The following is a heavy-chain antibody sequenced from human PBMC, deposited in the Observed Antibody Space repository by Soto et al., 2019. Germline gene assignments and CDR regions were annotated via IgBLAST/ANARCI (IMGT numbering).Heavy chain of an antibody. Sequence: QITLKESGPTLVKPTQTLTLTCSFSGFSLSTSGVAAGWIRQRPGKGLEWLALVYWDDDKRYSPALRDRLNITKDTSNTKIFRALTNIDMADTATCYCAPAQGYRICGVVIGADWFDPWGQGIMVTVSS. CDR1: GFSLSTSGVA. J-gene: IGHJ5*02. V-gene: IGHV2-5*02. CDR3: APAQGYRICGVVIGADWFDP. CDR2: VYWDDDK. D-gene: IGHD3-3*01.